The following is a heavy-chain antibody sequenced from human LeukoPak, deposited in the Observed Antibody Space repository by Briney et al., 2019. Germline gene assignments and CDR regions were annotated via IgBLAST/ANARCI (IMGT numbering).Heavy chain of an antibody. D-gene: IGHD1-1*01. CDR3: ATAGDWNDVPH. Sequence: SETLSLTCTVSGGSISSYYWSWIRQPPGKGLEWLGYIHYSGSTNYNPSLKSRVTISVDTSKNQFSLRLSSVTAANTAVYYCATAGDWNDVPHWGQGTLVTVSS. CDR1: GGSISSYY. CDR2: IHYSGST. J-gene: IGHJ4*02. V-gene: IGHV4-59*01.